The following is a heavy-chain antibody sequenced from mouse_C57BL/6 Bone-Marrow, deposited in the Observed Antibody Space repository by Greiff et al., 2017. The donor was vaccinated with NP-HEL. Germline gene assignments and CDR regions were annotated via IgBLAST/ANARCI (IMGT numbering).Heavy chain of an antibody. D-gene: IGHD1-1*01. CDR1: GYAFSSYW. V-gene: IGHV1-80*01. Sequence: VQLQQSGAELVKPGASVKISCKASGYAFSSYWMNWVKQRPGKGLEWIGQIYPGDGDTNYNGKFKGKATLTADKSSSTAYMQLSSLTSEDAAVYFCARYYGSSYYFDYWGQGTTLTVSS. CDR3: ARYYGSSYYFDY. CDR2: IYPGDGDT. J-gene: IGHJ2*01.